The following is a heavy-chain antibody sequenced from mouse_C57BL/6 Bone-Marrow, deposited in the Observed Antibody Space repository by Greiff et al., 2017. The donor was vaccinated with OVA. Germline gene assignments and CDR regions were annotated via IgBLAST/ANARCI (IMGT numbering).Heavy chain of an antibody. CDR3: ARGPSPVGYPFDY. CDR1: GYTFTDYY. CDR2: INPYNGGT. Sequence: EVQLQQSGPVLVKPGASVKMSCKASGYTFTDYYMNWVKQSHGKSLEWIGVINPYNGGTSYNQKFKGKATLTVDKSSSTAYMELNSLTSEDSAVYYCARGPSPVGYPFDYWGQGTTLTVSS. D-gene: IGHD2-2*01. J-gene: IGHJ2*01. V-gene: IGHV1-19*01.